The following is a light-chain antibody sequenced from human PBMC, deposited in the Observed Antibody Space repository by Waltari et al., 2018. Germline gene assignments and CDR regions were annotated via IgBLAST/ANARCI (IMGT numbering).Light chain of an antibody. J-gene: IGLJ3*02. CDR3: ASWENSLSGSL. CDR2: GNE. V-gene: IGLV1-47*01. Sequence: QSVLTQPPSASGAPRQEIIISCSGSSANIGDSYVYWFQQPPGTASKLPIDGNEQRPSGIPDRFSGSTSGTSASLAISGLRPEDEANYYCASWENSLSGSLFGGGTKLTVL. CDR1: SANIGDSY.